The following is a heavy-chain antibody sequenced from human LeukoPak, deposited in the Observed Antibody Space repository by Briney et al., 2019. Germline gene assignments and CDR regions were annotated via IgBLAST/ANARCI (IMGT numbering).Heavy chain of an antibody. D-gene: IGHD1-26*01. J-gene: IGHJ4*02. Sequence: GGSLRLSCAASGFTFSTSAMSWVRQAPGKGLEWVSAISDRTYYADSVKGRFTISKDNSKNTLYPQMNSLRAEDTAVYYCVKRGSTTFDYWGQGTLVTVSS. CDR3: VKRGSTTFDY. CDR2: ISDRT. V-gene: IGHV3-23*01. CDR1: GFTFSTSA.